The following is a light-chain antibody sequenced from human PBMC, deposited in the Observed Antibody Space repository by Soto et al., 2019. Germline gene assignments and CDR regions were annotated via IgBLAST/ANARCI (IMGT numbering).Light chain of an antibody. J-gene: IGLJ1*01. CDR3: SSYAGSNKRYV. CDR1: SSDIGGYNY. V-gene: IGLV2-8*01. CDR2: EVN. Sequence: QSALAQPPSASGSPGQSVTISCTGTSSDIGGYNYVSWYQQHPGKAPKLLIYEVNKRPSGVPDRFSGSKSGNTASLTVSGLQTEDEAYYYCSSYAGSNKRYVFGTGTKVTVL.